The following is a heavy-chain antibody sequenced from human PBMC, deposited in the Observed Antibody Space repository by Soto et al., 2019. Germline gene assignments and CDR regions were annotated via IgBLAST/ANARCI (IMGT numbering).Heavy chain of an antibody. CDR2: ISYDENNK. Sequence: QVQLVESGGGVVQPGRSLRLSCAASGFTFSSYGMHWVRQAPGKGLEWVAVISYDENNKYYADSVKGRFTISRDNSKNTLYLQMNSLRAEDTAVYYCAKAVYSGSYFDYWGLGTLVTVSS. D-gene: IGHD1-26*01. J-gene: IGHJ4*02. CDR1: GFTFSSYG. V-gene: IGHV3-30*18. CDR3: AKAVYSGSYFDY.